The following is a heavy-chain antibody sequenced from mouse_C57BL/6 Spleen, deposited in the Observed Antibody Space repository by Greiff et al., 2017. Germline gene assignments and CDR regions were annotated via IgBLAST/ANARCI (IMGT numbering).Heavy chain of an antibody. CDR3: AREKGITTDGFDY. CDR2: INYDGSST. V-gene: IGHV5-16*01. J-gene: IGHJ2*01. D-gene: IGHD1-1*01. CDR1: GFTFSDYY. Sequence: EVKLMESEGGLVQPGSSMKLSCTASGFTFSDYYMAWVRQVPEKGLEWVANINYDGSSTYYLDSLKSRFIISRDNAKNILYLQMSSLKSEDTATYYCAREKGITTDGFDYWGQGTTLTVSS.